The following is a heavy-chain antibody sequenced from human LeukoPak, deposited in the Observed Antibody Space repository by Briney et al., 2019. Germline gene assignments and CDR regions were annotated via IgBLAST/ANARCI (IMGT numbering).Heavy chain of an antibody. CDR1: GFTFSSYA. V-gene: IGHV3-30-3*01. CDR2: ISYDGSNK. Sequence: PGGSLRLSCAASGFTFSSYAMHWVRQAPGKGLEWVAVISYDGSNKYYADSVRGRFTISRDNSRDTLFLEMNNLRIEDTAIYYCAKNFSMMVFWGPGTQVTVSS. D-gene: IGHD3-22*01. J-gene: IGHJ4*02. CDR3: AKNFSMMVF.